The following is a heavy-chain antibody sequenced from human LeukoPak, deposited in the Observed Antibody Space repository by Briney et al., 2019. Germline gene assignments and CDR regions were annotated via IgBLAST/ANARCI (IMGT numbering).Heavy chain of an antibody. D-gene: IGHD2/OR15-2a*01. J-gene: IGHJ4*02. CDR2: LHNDAATS. Sequence: GGSLRLSCSASGFGLDAFPMMRVRPAPGQGLEWVSLLHNDAATSYYADSVRGRFTVSRDNSKSTLYLEMNSLRAEETAVYYCAKGKGGTSFNYCFDYWGQGTPVSVSS. CDR3: AKGKGGTSFNYCFDY. V-gene: IGHV3-23*03. CDR1: GFGLDAFP.